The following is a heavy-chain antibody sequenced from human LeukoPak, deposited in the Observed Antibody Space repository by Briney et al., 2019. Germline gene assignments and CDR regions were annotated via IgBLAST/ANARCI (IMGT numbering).Heavy chain of an antibody. CDR1: GFTFTTYW. CDR3: ARLSAYYYGSYFYYYMDV. D-gene: IGHD3-10*01. Sequence: GGSLRLSCTASGFTFTTYWMSWVRHPPGKGLEWVANIRQDESERYFADSVKGRFTISRGNAKKSVYLHMSSLRAEDTALYYCARLSAYYYGSYFYYYMDVWGKGTTVTVSS. J-gene: IGHJ6*03. CDR2: IRQDESER. V-gene: IGHV3-7*01.